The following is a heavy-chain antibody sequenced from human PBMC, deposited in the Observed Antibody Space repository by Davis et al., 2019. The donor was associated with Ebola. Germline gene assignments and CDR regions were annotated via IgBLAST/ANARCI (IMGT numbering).Heavy chain of an antibody. J-gene: IGHJ4*02. CDR2: INLSGGST. CDR1: GYTFTSYY. D-gene: IGHD3-10*01. CDR3: ARGFITMVRGDLYYFDY. Sequence: AASVKVSCKASGYTFTSYYMHWVRQAPGQGLEWMGIINLSGGSTSYAQKFQGRVTMTRDTSTSTVYMELSSLRSEDTAVYYCARGFITMVRGDLYYFDYWGQGTLVTVSS. V-gene: IGHV1-46*01.